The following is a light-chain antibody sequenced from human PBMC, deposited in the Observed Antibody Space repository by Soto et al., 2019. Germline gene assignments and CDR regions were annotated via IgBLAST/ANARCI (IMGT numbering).Light chain of an antibody. Sequence: QSALTQPASVSGSPGQSITISCTGTSSDVGGYNYVSWYQHHPGKAPKLMIYEVSNRPSGISNRFSGSKSGNTASLTISGLQAEDEADYYCSSYTSGSTREFGGGTQLTVL. CDR1: SSDVGGYNY. CDR2: EVS. J-gene: IGLJ2*01. CDR3: SSYTSGSTRE. V-gene: IGLV2-14*01.